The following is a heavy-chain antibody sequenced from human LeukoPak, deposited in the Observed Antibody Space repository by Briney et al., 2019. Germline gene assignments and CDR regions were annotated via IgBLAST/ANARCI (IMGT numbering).Heavy chain of an antibody. J-gene: IGHJ4*02. V-gene: IGHV3-33*06. CDR1: GFTFSSYG. CDR3: ANCEQWLVPPPGY. CDR2: IWYDGSNK. Sequence: GGSLRLSCAASGFTFSSYGMPWVRQAPGKGLEWVAVIWYDGSNKYYADSVKGRFTISRDNSKNTLYLQMNSLRAEDTAVYYCANCEQWLVPPPGYWGQGTLVTVSS. D-gene: IGHD6-19*01.